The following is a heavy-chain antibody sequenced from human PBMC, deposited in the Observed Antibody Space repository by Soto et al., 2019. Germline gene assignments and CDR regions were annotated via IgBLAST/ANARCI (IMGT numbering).Heavy chain of an antibody. CDR3: GRGRSGQIVVFY. J-gene: IGHJ4*02. V-gene: IGHV1-2*02. CDR2: IGPESGAT. Sequence: QVQLVQSGAEVKKPGASVKVSCKASGYTFTGHYIHWVRQAPEQGPEWMGEIGPESGATRYAQRFQGRVTMHRDMSITTVYMELNNLSPDDTAVYYCGRGRSGQIVVFYWGQGTPVTVSS. D-gene: IGHD1-26*01. CDR1: GYTFTGHY.